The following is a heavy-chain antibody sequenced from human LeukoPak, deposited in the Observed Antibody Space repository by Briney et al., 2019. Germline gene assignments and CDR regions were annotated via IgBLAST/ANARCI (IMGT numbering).Heavy chain of an antibody. V-gene: IGHV4-59*01. Sequence: SETLSLTCTVSGGSISSYCWSWIRQPPGKGLEWIGYIYYSGSTNYNPSLKSRVTISVDTSKNQFSLKLSSVTAADTAVYYCARDRRVYYDSSGATYYYYYMDVWGKGTTVTVSS. CDR3: ARDRRVYYDSSGATYYYYYMDV. CDR1: GGSISSYC. CDR2: IYYSGST. D-gene: IGHD3-22*01. J-gene: IGHJ6*03.